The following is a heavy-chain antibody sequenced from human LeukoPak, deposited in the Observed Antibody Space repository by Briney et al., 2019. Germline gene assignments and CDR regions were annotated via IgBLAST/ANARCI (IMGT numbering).Heavy chain of an antibody. V-gene: IGHV1-18*01. CDR3: ARGDDYGGNGDY. D-gene: IGHD4-23*01. CDR2: ISGYNGNT. CDR1: GYTFTSYA. Sequence: ASVKVSCKASGYTFTSYAISWVRQAPGQGLEWMGWISGYNGNTKYAQKVQGRVTMTRDTSTSTVYMELSSLRSEDTAVYYCARGDDYGGNGDYWGQGTLVTVSS. J-gene: IGHJ4*02.